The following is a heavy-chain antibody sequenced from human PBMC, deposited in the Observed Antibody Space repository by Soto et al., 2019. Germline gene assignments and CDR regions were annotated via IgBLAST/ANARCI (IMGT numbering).Heavy chain of an antibody. J-gene: IGHJ4*02. CDR3: ARGLVVVAAPDFDY. Sequence: QVQLVESGGGVVQPGRSLRLSCAASGFTFSSYAMHWVRQAPGKGLEWVAAISNDGSNNYHADSVKGRFTISRDNSKSTLYVEMNSLRGEDTAVYYCARGLVVVAAPDFDYWGQGTLVTVSS. CDR1: GFTFSSYA. V-gene: IGHV3-30-3*01. CDR2: ISNDGSNN. D-gene: IGHD2-15*01.